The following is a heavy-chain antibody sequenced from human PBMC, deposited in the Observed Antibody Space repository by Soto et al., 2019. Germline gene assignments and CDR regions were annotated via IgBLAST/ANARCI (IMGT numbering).Heavy chain of an antibody. V-gene: IGHV5-10-1*01. J-gene: IGHJ4*02. D-gene: IGHD5-18*01. CDR3: ARVALDTATGSDSFDC. CDR1: SYTFITFW. CDR2: IDPRDSQT. Sequence: VVSVRISCTVFSYTFITFWIICMRKMDGKGLEWMGRIDPRDSQTNYSRSFQGHVTISVGKSIRTAYLQWDSPKASDTSMYYCARVALDTATGSDSFDCWGQGTLVTGSS.